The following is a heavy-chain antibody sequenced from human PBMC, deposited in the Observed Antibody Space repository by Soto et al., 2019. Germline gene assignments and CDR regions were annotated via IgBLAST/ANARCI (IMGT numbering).Heavy chain of an antibody. Sequence: EVQLVESGGGVVRPGGSLRLSCAASGFTFDDYGLSWVRQAPGKGLEWVSGINWNGGSTRYADSVKGRFTISRDNAKNSLYLQMNSLRAEDTALYYCASGIVGATTYGMDVWVQGTTVTVSS. V-gene: IGHV3-20*04. CDR2: INWNGGST. CDR3: ASGIVGATTYGMDV. J-gene: IGHJ6*02. CDR1: GFTFDDYG. D-gene: IGHD1-26*01.